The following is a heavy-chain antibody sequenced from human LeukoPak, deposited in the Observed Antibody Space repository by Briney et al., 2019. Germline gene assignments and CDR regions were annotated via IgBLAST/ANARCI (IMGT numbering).Heavy chain of an antibody. Sequence: PRESLKISCKGSGYSFTSYWIGWVRQMPGKGLEWMGIIYPGDSDTRYSPSFQGQVTISADKSISTAYLQWSSLKASDTAMYYCARLGVRDSGSSRVDYWGQGTLVTVSS. D-gene: IGHD1-26*01. CDR2: IYPGDSDT. V-gene: IGHV5-51*01. J-gene: IGHJ4*02. CDR1: GYSFTSYW. CDR3: ARLGVRDSGSSRVDY.